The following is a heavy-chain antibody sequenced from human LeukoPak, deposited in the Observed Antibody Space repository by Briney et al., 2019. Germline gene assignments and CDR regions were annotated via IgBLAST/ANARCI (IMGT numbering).Heavy chain of an antibody. Sequence: ASVKVSCKVSGYTLTELSMHWVRQAPGKGLEWMGGFDPEDGETIYAQKFQGRVTMTEDTSTDTAYMELSSLRSEDTAVYYCARGGYSGYPYDYWGQGTLVTVSS. J-gene: IGHJ4*02. D-gene: IGHD5-12*01. V-gene: IGHV1-24*01. CDR2: FDPEDGET. CDR1: GYTLTELS. CDR3: ARGGYSGYPYDY.